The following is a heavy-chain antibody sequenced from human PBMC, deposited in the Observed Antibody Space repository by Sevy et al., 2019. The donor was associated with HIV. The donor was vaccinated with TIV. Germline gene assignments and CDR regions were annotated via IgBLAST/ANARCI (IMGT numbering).Heavy chain of an antibody. Sequence: SETLSLTCTVSGGSISSGGYYWSWIRQHPGKRQEWIGYIYYSGSTYYNPSLKSRVTISVDTSKNQFSLKLSSVTAADTAVYYCARGGGYDFWSGYNYYYMDVWGKGTTVTVSS. CDR2: IYYSGST. V-gene: IGHV4-31*03. CDR1: GGSISSGGYY. D-gene: IGHD3-3*01. CDR3: ARGGGYDFWSGYNYYYMDV. J-gene: IGHJ6*03.